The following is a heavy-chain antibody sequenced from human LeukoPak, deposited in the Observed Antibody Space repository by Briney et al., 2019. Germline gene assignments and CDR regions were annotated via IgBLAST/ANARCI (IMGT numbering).Heavy chain of an antibody. CDR3: ARENMLSRAFDY. Sequence: KPSETPSLTCTVSGGSISSSSYYWGWIRQPPGKGLEWIGSIYYRGSTYYNPSLKSRVTISVDTSKNQFSLKLSSVTAADTAVYYCARENMLSRAFDYWGQGTLVTVSS. D-gene: IGHD2-8*01. J-gene: IGHJ4*02. V-gene: IGHV4-39*07. CDR2: IYYRGST. CDR1: GGSISSSSYY.